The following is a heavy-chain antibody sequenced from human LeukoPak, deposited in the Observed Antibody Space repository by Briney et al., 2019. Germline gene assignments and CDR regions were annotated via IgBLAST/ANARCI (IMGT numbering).Heavy chain of an antibody. CDR2: IYYSGST. CDR1: GGSINSGGYY. Sequence: SETLSLTCTVSGGSINSGGYYWSWIRQHPGKGLEWIGYIYYSGSTYYNPSLKSRVTISVDTSKNQFSLKLSPVTAADTAVYYCARGRNPNWFDPWGQGTLVTVSS. CDR3: ARGRNPNWFDP. V-gene: IGHV4-31*03. J-gene: IGHJ5*02.